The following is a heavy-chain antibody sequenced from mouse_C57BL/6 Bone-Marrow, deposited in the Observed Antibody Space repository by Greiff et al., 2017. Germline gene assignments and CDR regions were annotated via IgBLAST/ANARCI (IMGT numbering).Heavy chain of an antibody. CDR2: INPYNGGT. J-gene: IGHJ3*01. V-gene: IGHV1-19*01. CDR3: ARGVANDSYFVAWFAY. CDR1: GYTFTDYY. Sequence: VQLQQSGPVLVKPGASVKMSCKASGYTFTDYYMNWVKQSHGKSLEWIGVINPYNGGTSYNQKFKGKATLTVDKSSRPAYMELNSLSSEDSAVYCCARGVANDSYFVAWFAYWGQGTLVTVSA. D-gene: IGHD2-3*01.